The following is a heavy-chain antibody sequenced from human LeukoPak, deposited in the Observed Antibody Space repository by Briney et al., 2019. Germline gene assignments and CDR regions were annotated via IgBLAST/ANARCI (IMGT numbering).Heavy chain of an antibody. D-gene: IGHD3-10*01. CDR1: GFTLSSYA. V-gene: IGHV3-23*01. CDR3: AKNYGSGSFYNWAFDY. CDR2: ISGSGGST. J-gene: IGHJ4*02. Sequence: GGSLRLSCAASGFTLSSYAMSGVRQAPGKGLERVSTISGSGGSTFSADSVQGRFTISRNNSKNTLYLQTNSLRAEDTAVYFCAKNYGSGSFYNWAFDYWGQGTLVTVSS.